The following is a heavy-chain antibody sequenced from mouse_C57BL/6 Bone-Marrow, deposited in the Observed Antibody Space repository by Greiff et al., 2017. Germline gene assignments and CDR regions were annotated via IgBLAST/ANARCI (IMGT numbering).Heavy chain of an antibody. CDR1: GYTFTDYE. J-gene: IGHJ2*01. Sequence: QVQLQQSGAELVRPGASVTLSCKASGYTFTDYEMHWVKQTPVHGLEWIGAIDPETGGTAYTQKFTGKAILTADKSSSTAYMELRSLTSEDSAVYYCTRGGYLKKDYWGQGTTLTVSS. CDR2: IDPETGGT. CDR3: TRGGYLKKDY. V-gene: IGHV1-15*01. D-gene: IGHD1-3*01.